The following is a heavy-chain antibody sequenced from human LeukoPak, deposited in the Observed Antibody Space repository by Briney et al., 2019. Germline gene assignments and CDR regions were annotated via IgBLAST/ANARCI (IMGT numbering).Heavy chain of an antibody. D-gene: IGHD1-26*01. Sequence: GGSLRLSCAASRFTFSNYGVNWVRQAPGKGLEWVSYINSRSSTIYYADSVRGRFTISRDNAKNSLYLQMNSLKAEDTTIYYCAREVGTPQAFDIWGQGTMVTVSS. J-gene: IGHJ3*02. CDR1: RFTFSNYG. CDR3: AREVGTPQAFDI. CDR2: INSRSSTI. V-gene: IGHV3-48*01.